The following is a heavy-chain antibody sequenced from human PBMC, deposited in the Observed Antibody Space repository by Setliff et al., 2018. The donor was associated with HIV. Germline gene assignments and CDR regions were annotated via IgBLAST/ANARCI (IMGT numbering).Heavy chain of an antibody. CDR2: ISGSGGST. Sequence: PGGSLRLSCAASGFTFNSCAMSWVRQAPGKGLECVSGISGSGGSTYYADSVKGRFTISRDNSKNTLFLQMNSLRPEDTAVYYCARVSGSGNYAHCTSWGQGTLVTVSS. CDR3: ARVSGSGNYAHCTS. V-gene: IGHV3-23*01. J-gene: IGHJ5*02. D-gene: IGHD3-10*01. CDR1: GFTFNSCA.